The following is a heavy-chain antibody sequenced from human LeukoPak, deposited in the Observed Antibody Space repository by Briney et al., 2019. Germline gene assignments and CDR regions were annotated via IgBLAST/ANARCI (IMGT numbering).Heavy chain of an antibody. CDR1: GGSISSYY. CDR3: ARDRFRLDY. CDR2: IYYSGTT. V-gene: IGHV4-59*01. D-gene: IGHD3-10*01. Sequence: PSETLSLTCTVSGGSISSYYWSWIRQPPGKGLEWIGYIYYSGTTNYNPSLKSRVTISVDTSKNQFSLKLSSVTAADTAVYYCARDRFRLDYWGQGTLVTVSS. J-gene: IGHJ4*02.